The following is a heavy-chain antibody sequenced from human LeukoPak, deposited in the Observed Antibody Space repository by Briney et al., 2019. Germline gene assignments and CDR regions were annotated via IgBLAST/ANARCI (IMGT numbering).Heavy chain of an antibody. CDR1: RFTFDSYV. CDR3: AKDSAMGVYCSGGSCYLQADAFDI. D-gene: IGHD2-15*01. J-gene: IGHJ3*02. Sequence: GGSLRLSCAASRFTFDSYVVSWVRQAPGKGLEWVSGISTSGDSTYYAASVKGRFSISRDNSMDTLYLEMNSLRVEDTAVYYCAKDSAMGVYCSGGSCYLQADAFDIWGQGTMVTVSS. CDR2: ISTSGDST. V-gene: IGHV3-23*01.